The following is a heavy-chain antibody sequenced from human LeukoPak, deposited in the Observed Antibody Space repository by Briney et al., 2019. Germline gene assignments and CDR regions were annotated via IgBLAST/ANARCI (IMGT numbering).Heavy chain of an antibody. CDR2: IYYSGST. CDR1: GGSISSYY. V-gene: IGHV4-59*08. J-gene: IGHJ3*02. CDR3: ARLGDSSSWYDLRDAFDI. Sequence: PSETLSLTRTVSGGSISSYYWSWIRQPPGKGLEWIGYIYYSGSTNYNPSLKSRVTISVDTSKNQFSLKLSSVTAADTAVYYCARLGDSSSWYDLRDAFDIWGQGTMVTVSS. D-gene: IGHD6-13*01.